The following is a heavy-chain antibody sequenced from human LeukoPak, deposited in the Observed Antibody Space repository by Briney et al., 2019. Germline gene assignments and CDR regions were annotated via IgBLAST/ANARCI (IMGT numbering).Heavy chain of an antibody. J-gene: IGHJ5*02. V-gene: IGHV1-69*01. CDR2: IIPIFGTA. Sequence: GSSVKVSCKASGGTFSSYAISWVRQAPGQGLEWMGGIIPIFGTANYAQKFQGRVTITADESTSTAYMELSSLRSEDTAVYYCARERGIVVVLAAISWFDPWGQGTLVTVSS. D-gene: IGHD2-2*02. CDR1: GGTFSSYA. CDR3: ARERGIVVVLAAISWFDP.